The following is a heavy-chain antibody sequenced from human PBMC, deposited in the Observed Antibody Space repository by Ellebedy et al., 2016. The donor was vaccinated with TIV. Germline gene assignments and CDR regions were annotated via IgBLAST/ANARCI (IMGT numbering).Heavy chain of an antibody. Sequence: PGGSLRLSCEVSGFTFSRYSMNRVRQAPGKGLEWVASISSSSSYINYEDSVKGRLTISRDNSKNTLYLQMNSLRAEDTAVYYCAKWSSSGASGSYFYFDLWGRGTLVTVSS. V-gene: IGHV3-21*04. CDR2: ISSSSSYI. D-gene: IGHD3-10*01. CDR3: AKWSSSGASGSYFYFDL. CDR1: GFTFSRYS. J-gene: IGHJ2*01.